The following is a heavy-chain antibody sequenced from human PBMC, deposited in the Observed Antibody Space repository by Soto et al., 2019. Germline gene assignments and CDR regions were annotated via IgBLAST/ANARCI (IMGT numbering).Heavy chain of an antibody. V-gene: IGHV3-23*01. Sequence: GGSLRLSCAASGFSFVNYAMNWVRQAPGKGLEWVSGLSGSGTSTYYADSVKGRFTISRDNSRDTLFLQMNSLTSDDTAAYYCAKDNTTGGSFNPFDPWGQGALVTVSS. CDR1: GFSFVNYA. CDR3: AKDNTTGGSFNPFDP. D-gene: IGHD5-12*01. CDR2: LSGSGTST. J-gene: IGHJ5*02.